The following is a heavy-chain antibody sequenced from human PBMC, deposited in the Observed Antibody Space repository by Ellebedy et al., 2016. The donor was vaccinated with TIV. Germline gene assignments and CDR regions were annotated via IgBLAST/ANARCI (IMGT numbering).Heavy chain of an antibody. D-gene: IGHD3-9*01. V-gene: IGHV3-30-3*01. CDR1: GFMFSSYA. CDR3: ARDNPYDDILTGYYKSTKALIRGAFDI. CDR2: ISYDGSNK. J-gene: IGHJ3*02. Sequence: GESLKISCAASGFMFSSYAMHWVRQAPGKGLEWVAVISYDGSNKYYADSVKGRFTISRDNSKNTLYLQMNSLRAEDTAVYYCARDNPYDDILTGYYKSTKALIRGAFDIWGQGTMVTVSS.